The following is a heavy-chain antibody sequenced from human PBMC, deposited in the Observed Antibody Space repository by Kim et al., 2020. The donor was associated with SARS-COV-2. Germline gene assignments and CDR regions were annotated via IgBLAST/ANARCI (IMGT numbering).Heavy chain of an antibody. Sequence: SPSFQGKVTISADKSISTAYLQWSSLKASDTAMYYCARQRVGPTRYGMDVWGQGTTVTVSS. D-gene: IGHD1-26*01. CDR3: ARQRVGPTRYGMDV. J-gene: IGHJ6*02. V-gene: IGHV5-51*01.